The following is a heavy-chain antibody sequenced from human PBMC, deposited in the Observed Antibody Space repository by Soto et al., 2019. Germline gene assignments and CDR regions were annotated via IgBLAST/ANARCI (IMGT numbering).Heavy chain of an antibody. Sequence: SCPTLVNPTQTLTLTCTFSGFSLSTSGMCVSWIRQPPGKALEWLALIDWDDDKYYSTSLKTRLTISKDTSKNQVVLTMTNMDPVDTATYYCARTGAAPSSVASWYFDLWGRGTLVTVSS. J-gene: IGHJ2*01. V-gene: IGHV2-70*01. CDR2: IDWDDDK. CDR3: ARTGAAPSSVASWYFDL. CDR1: GFSLSTSGMC. D-gene: IGHD2-15*01.